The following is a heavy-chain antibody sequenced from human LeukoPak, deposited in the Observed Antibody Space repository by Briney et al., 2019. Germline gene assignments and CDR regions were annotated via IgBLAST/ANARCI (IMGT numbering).Heavy chain of an antibody. J-gene: IGHJ5*02. D-gene: IGHD3-10*01. CDR3: AREVVRGVIITSLNWFDP. Sequence: GASVKVSCKASGYTFTSYGISWVRQAPGQGLEWMGWISAYNGNTSYAQKLQGRVTMTTDTSTSTAYMELRSLRSEDTAVYYCAREVVRGVIITSLNWFDPWGQGTLVTVSS. V-gene: IGHV1-18*01. CDR2: ISAYNGNT. CDR1: GYTFTSYG.